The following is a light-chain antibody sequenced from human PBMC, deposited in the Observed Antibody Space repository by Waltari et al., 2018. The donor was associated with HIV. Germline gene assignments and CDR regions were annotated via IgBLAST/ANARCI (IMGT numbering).Light chain of an antibody. CDR1: QIIRDNF. Sequence: DILLTQTPGTLSLSPGQRATLSCWASQIIRDNFLAWYQQRPGQAPRLIMFAAPSRATGIPDRFTVSGSGTEFSLTIARLEPEGYAVYYCQQYSTSPTFGNGTKVEV. CDR2: AAP. V-gene: IGKV3-20*01. CDR3: QQYSTSPT. J-gene: IGKJ1*01.